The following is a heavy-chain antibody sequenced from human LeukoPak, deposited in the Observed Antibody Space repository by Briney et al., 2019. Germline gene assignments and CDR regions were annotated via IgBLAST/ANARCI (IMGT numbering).Heavy chain of an antibody. CDR1: GFTFSDYF. J-gene: IGHJ4*02. Sequence: PGGSLRLSCTASGFTFSDYFMSWIRQAPGKGLEWISQISRSGTTIYYADSVKGRFTISRDNAKNSLCLQMNSLRAEGTALYYCAKQQQLGHFDYWGQGTLVTVSS. V-gene: IGHV3-11*01. CDR2: ISRSGTTI. CDR3: AKQQQLGHFDY. D-gene: IGHD6-13*01.